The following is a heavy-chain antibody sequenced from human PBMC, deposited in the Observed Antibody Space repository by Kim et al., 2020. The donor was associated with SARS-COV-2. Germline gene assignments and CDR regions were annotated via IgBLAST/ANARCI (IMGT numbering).Heavy chain of an antibody. D-gene: IGHD3-10*01. V-gene: IGHV5-51*01. CDR3: ARQKGGSYSDFDY. J-gene: IGHJ4*02. Sequence: YSTSLQGPVTIAADKSISTAYLQWSSLKASDTAMYYCARQKGGSYSDFDYWGQGTLVTVSS.